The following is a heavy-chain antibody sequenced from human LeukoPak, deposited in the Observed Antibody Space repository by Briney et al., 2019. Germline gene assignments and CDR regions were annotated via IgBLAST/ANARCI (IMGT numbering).Heavy chain of an antibody. CDR3: AKVGDFDWLLSYFDY. D-gene: IGHD3-9*01. CDR2: IKQDGSEK. V-gene: IGHV3-7*01. J-gene: IGHJ4*02. Sequence: GGSLRLSCAASGFTFSSYWMSWVRQAPGKGLEWVANIKQDGSEKYYVDSVKGRFTISRDNSKNTVYLQMNSLRAEDTAVYYCAKVGDFDWLLSYFDYWGQGTLVTVSS. CDR1: GFTFSSYW.